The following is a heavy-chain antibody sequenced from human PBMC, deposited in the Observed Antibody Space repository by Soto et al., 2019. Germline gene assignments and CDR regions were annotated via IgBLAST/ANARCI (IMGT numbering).Heavy chain of an antibody. V-gene: IGHV3-23*01. Sequence: PGGSLRLSCAASGFTFSSYAMSWVRQAPGKGLEWVSAISGSGGSTYYADSVKGRFTISRDNSKNTLYLQMNSLRAEDTALYYCARTTAVPNTLRSRYFFDYWGQGTLVTVSS. D-gene: IGHD1-7*01. J-gene: IGHJ4*02. CDR2: ISGSGGST. CDR1: GFTFSSYA. CDR3: ARTTAVPNTLRSRYFFDY.